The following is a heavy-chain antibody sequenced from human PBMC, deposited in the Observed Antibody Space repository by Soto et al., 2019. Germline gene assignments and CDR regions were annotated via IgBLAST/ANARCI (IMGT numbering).Heavy chain of an antibody. D-gene: IGHD1-1*01. Sequence: SETLSLTCAVYGGSFSGYYWTWIRQPPGTGLEWIGEINHSGSTNYNPSLKSRVTISVDTSKNQFSLKLTSVTAADTAVYDCANDNITGHFDDRALGTPVPISS. CDR1: GGSFSGYY. J-gene: IGHJ4*02. CDR3: ANDNITGHFDD. V-gene: IGHV4-34*01. CDR2: INHSGST.